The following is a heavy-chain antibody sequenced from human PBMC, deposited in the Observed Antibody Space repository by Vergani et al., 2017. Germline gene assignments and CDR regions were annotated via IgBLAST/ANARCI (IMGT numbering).Heavy chain of an antibody. V-gene: IGHV3-48*01. CDR1: GFTFSSYS. CDR2: ISSSSSTI. CDR3: ARGDGGSYAEYFQH. Sequence: EVQLVESGGGLVQPGGSLRLSCAASGFTFSSYSMNWVRQAPGKGLEWVSYISSSSSTIYYADSVKGRFTISRDNAKNSLYLQMNSLRSEDTAVYYCARGDGGSYAEYFQHWGQGTLVTVSS. J-gene: IGHJ1*01. D-gene: IGHD2-15*01.